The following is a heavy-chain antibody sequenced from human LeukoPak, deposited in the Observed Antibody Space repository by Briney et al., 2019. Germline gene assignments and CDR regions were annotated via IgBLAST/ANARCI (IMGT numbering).Heavy chain of an antibody. CDR3: ARDGVNWGIDL. CDR2: ILNDGSNQ. V-gene: IGHV3-33*01. CDR1: GLTFRLYG. J-gene: IGHJ5*02. D-gene: IGHD7-27*01. Sequence: PRGSLRLSCAASGLTFRLYGMHWVRQAPGKGLEWVAVILNDGSNQYYADSVKGRFTVSRDSSKNTVFLQVNSLRADDTAVYYCARDGVNWGIDLWGQGTLVIVSS.